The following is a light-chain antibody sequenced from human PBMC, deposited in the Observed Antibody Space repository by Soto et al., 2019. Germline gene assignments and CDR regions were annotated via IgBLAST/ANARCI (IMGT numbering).Light chain of an antibody. Sequence: QSVLTQTASAAWSPGQSITISCTLTSSDVGGYNYVSWYQQHPGKAPKLMIYEVSNRPSGVPRRFSGSKSGNTASLTVSGLQAVDEADYYCSSYSDTNICVFGTGTKSTS. CDR1: SSDVGGYNY. V-gene: IGLV2-8*01. J-gene: IGLJ1*01. CDR3: SSYSDTNICV. CDR2: EVS.